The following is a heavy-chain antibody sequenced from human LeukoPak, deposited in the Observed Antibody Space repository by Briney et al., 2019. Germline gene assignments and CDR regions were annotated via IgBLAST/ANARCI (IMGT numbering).Heavy chain of an antibody. CDR1: GFTFSSYW. J-gene: IGHJ4*02. D-gene: IGHD3-10*01. Sequence: GGSLRLSCAASGFTFSSYWMSWVRQAPGKGLEWVSFISSSSSYIYYTDSVKGRFTISRDNAKNSLYLQMNSLRAEDTAVYYCARGEYGSGSYHIDYWGQGTLVTVSS. CDR3: ARGEYGSGSYHIDY. CDR2: ISSSSSYI. V-gene: IGHV3-21*01.